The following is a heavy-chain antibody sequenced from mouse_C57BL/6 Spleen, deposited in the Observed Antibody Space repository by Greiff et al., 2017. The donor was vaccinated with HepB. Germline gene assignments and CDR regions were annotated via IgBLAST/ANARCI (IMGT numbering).Heavy chain of an antibody. Sequence: QVQLQQPGAALVLPGASVKLSCKASGYTFTSYWMHWVKQRPGHGLEWIGEIDPSDSYTNYNQKFKGKSTLTVDKSSSTAYMQLSSLTSEDSAVYYGARGEGSSYPYDFDYWGQGTTLTGSS. D-gene: IGHD1-1*01. CDR2: IDPSDSYT. CDR1: GYTFTSYW. V-gene: IGHV1-69*01. CDR3: ARGEGSSYPYDFDY. J-gene: IGHJ2*01.